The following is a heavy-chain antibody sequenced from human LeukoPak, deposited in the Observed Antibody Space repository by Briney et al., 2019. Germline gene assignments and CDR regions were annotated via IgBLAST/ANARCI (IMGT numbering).Heavy chain of an antibody. CDR1: GYSFTDHY. Sequence: SCKASGYSFTDHYLHWVRQAPGKGLEWVAVISYDGSNKYYADSVKGRFTISRDNSKNTLYLQMNSLRAEDTAVYYCAKESSSGWYIDYWGQGTLVTVSS. V-gene: IGHV3-30*18. J-gene: IGHJ4*02. CDR2: ISYDGSNK. D-gene: IGHD6-19*01. CDR3: AKESSSGWYIDY.